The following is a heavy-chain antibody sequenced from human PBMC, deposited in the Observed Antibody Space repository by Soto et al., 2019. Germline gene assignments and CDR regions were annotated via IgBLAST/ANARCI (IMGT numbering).Heavy chain of an antibody. CDR2: ISSTTNYI. CDR1: GFTFIRYS. D-gene: IGHD1-7*01. CDR3: ARESEDLTSNFDYYYGMDV. V-gene: IGHV3-21*06. Sequence: GGSLRLSCAASGFTFIRYSMNCVRQAPGKGLEWVSSISSTTNYIYYGDSMKGRFTISRDNAKNSLYLEMNSLRAEDTAVYYCARESEDLTSNFDYYYGMDVWGQGTTVTVSS. J-gene: IGHJ6*02.